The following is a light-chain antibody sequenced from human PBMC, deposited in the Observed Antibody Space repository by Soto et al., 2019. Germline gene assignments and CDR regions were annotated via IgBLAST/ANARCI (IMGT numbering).Light chain of an antibody. V-gene: IGKV3-15*01. Sequence: IVMTQSPATLSVSPGEGVTLSCRASQSVSSSLVWYQQKPGQAPRLLIYGASTRASGIPARFSGSGSGTEFTLTISSLQSEDFAVYYCQQYHNWPPWTFGQGTKVEIK. CDR1: QSVSSS. CDR3: QQYHNWPPWT. CDR2: GAS. J-gene: IGKJ1*01.